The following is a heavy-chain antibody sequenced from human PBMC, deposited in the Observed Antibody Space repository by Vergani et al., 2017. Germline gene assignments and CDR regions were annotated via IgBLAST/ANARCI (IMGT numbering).Heavy chain of an antibody. CDR1: GFTFEDFA. Sequence: EVQLVESGGVVVQPGGSLRLSCAASGFTFEDFAMHWVRQAPGKGLEWVSGISVSGRSIYYADSVKGRFTISRDNSKNTLSLQMNSLRAADTAVYYCAKQGGYDFWSGQYYFDFWGQGTLVTVSS. V-gene: IGHV3-23*04. CDR2: ISVSGRSI. D-gene: IGHD3-3*01. CDR3: AKQGGYDFWSGQYYFDF. J-gene: IGHJ4*02.